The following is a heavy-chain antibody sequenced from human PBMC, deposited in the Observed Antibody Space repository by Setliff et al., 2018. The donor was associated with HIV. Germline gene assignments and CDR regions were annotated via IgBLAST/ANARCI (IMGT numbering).Heavy chain of an antibody. CDR1: GFTFSTYS. V-gene: IGHV3-23*01. Sequence: GGSLRLSCAASGFTFSTYSMVWVRQAPGKGLEWVSGIGGAYDANTYHADSVKGRFTIFRENSKNILYLQMSNLRAEDTALYYCAKVMITTTWAFDFWGQGTPVTVSS. CDR2: IGGAYDANT. J-gene: IGHJ4*02. D-gene: IGHD1-26*01. CDR3: AKVMITTTWAFDF.